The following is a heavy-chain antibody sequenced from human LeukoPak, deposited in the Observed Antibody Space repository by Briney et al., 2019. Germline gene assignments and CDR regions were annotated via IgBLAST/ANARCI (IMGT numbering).Heavy chain of an antibody. V-gene: IGHV4-59*01. Sequence: SETLSLTCTVSGGSITNSYWNWIRQSPGKGLEWIGYINYSWSANYNPSLKSRVTISVDTSKNQFSLKLSSVTAADTAVYFCARDPLSTNDFDFWGQGTMVTVSS. CDR1: GGSITNSY. CDR2: INYSWSA. CDR3: ARDPLSTNDFDF. D-gene: IGHD1-1*01. J-gene: IGHJ3*01.